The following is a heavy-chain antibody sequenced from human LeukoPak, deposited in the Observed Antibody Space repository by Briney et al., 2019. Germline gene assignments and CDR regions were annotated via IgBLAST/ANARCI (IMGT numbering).Heavy chain of an antibody. D-gene: IGHD2-2*01. J-gene: IGHJ6*02. V-gene: IGHV1-69*13. CDR1: GGTFGSYA. CDR2: IIPIFGTA. Sequence: SVKVSCKASGGTFGSYAISWVRQAPGQGLEWMGGIIPIFGTANYAQKFQGRVTITADESTSTAYMELSSLRSEDTAVYYCARVVVVVPAAIAYYYYYYGMDVWGQGTTVTVSS. CDR3: ARVVVVVPAAIAYYYYYYGMDV.